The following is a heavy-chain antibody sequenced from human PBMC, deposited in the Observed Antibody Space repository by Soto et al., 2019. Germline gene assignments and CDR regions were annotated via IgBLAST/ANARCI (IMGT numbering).Heavy chain of an antibody. CDR2: ISGSGGST. J-gene: IGHJ5*02. Sequence: EVQLLESGGGLVQPGGSLRLSCAASGFNFSSYAMSWVRQAPGKGLEWVSAISGSGGSTYYADSVKGRFTISRDNSKNTLYLQMNSLRAEDTAVYYCAKGVVVVVAARGGWFDPWGQGTLVTVSS. V-gene: IGHV3-23*01. CDR3: AKGVVVVVAARGGWFDP. CDR1: GFNFSSYA. D-gene: IGHD2-15*01.